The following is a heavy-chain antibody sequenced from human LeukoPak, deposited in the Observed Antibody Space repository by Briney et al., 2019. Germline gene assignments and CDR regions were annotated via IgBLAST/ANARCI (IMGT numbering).Heavy chain of an antibody. CDR1: GASITHSY. CDR3: ANSYDGKIVPFDN. Sequence: SETLSLTCTVSGASITHSYRNWVRQPPGKGLEWIGYIYSSGNTNYNPSLKSRVTISLDVSKNQFSLKLTSVTAADTAVYYCANSYDGKIVPFDNWGQGALVAVSS. CDR2: IYSSGNT. J-gene: IGHJ4*02. D-gene: IGHD4-23*01. V-gene: IGHV4-4*09.